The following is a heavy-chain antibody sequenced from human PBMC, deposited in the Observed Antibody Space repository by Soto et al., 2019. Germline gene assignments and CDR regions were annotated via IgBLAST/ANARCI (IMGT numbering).Heavy chain of an antibody. V-gene: IGHV1-2*02. CDR3: ARDSYYDILTGYSRNAFDI. J-gene: IGHJ3*02. CDR1: GYTFIGYY. D-gene: IGHD3-9*01. Sequence: ASVKVSCKASGYTFIGYYMHWVRQAPGQGLEWLGWINPNSGATIYAQRFQGRVTMTRDTSINTAYMELSRLRSDDTAVYYCARDSYYDILTGYSRNAFDIWGQGTMVTVSS. CDR2: INPNSGAT.